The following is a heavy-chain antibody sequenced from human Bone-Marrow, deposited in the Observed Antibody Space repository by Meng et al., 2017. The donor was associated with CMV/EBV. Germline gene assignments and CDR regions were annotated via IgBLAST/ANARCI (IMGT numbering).Heavy chain of an antibody. J-gene: IGHJ4*02. CDR2: IRYDGSNK. Sequence: GESLKISCAASGFTFTRHDMHWVRQAPGKGLEWVAFIRYDGSNKYYADSVKGRFTISRDNSKNTLYLQMNSLRAEDTAVYYCASSYSSSSTSYFDYWGQGTLVTVSS. V-gene: IGHV3-30*02. CDR3: ASSYSSSSTSYFDY. CDR1: GFTFTRHD. D-gene: IGHD6-6*01.